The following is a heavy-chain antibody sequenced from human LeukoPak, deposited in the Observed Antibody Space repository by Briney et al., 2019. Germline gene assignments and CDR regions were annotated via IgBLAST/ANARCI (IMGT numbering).Heavy chain of an antibody. CDR3: ARAPRTGTYDY. J-gene: IGHJ4*02. CDR1: GFTFSSYS. Sequence: GGSLRLSCAASGFTFSSYSMNWVRQAPGKGLEWVSYISSSSSTIYYADSVKGRFTISRDNAKNSLYLQMNSLRAEDTAVYYCARAPRTGTYDYWGQGTLVTVSS. CDR2: ISSSSSTI. D-gene: IGHD1/OR15-1a*01. V-gene: IGHV3-48*04.